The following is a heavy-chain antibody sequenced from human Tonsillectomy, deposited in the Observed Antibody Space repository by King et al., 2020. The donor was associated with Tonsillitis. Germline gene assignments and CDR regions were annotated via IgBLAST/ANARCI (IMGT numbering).Heavy chain of an antibody. J-gene: IGHJ4*02. Sequence: VQLVESGGGLVKPGGSLRLSCAASGFTFSDAWMSWVRQTPGKGLEWVGRIKTTTYGGTTDYAAPVRGRFTISRDDSENTLYLQMNSLITDDSAVYYCTTCPIRYCSGGTCPAYFDSWGQGTLVTVSS. D-gene: IGHD2-15*01. CDR1: GFTFSDAW. CDR3: TTCPIRYCSGGTCPAYFDS. V-gene: IGHV3-15*01. CDR2: IKTTTYGGTT.